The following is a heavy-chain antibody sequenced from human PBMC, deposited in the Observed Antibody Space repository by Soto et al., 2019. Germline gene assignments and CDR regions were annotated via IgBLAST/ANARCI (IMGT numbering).Heavy chain of an antibody. D-gene: IGHD3-22*01. CDR3: ASLTREHYDTSGYIDALDI. Sequence: ASVKVSCKASWDTSTGCYMHWVRQSPEQGLEWMGSINPNSGGTDYAQTFQGRVTRTRDTSISTAYVELSRLRSDATAVYYCASLTREHYDTSGYIDALDIWGQGTMVTVS. CDR2: INPNSGGT. J-gene: IGHJ3*02. V-gene: IGHV1-2*02. CDR1: WDTSTGCY.